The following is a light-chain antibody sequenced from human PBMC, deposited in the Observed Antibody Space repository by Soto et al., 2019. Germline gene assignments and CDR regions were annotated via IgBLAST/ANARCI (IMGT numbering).Light chain of an antibody. CDR3: CLYAGSMTWV. Sequence: QSALTQPASVYGSPGQSITISCTGTSSDIGSYNLVSWYQQHPGKAPKVIIYEGNERPSGVSNRCSGSKSGNTASLTISGLQAEDEADYCCCLYAGSMTWVFGGGTKLTVL. V-gene: IGLV2-23*01. CDR1: SSDIGSYNL. CDR2: EGN. J-gene: IGLJ3*02.